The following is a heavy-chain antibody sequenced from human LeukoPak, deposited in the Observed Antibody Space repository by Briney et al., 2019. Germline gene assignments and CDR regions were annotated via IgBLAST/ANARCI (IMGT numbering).Heavy chain of an antibody. CDR3: ARRWGNIVGVTYEY. Sequence: PSETLSLTCTISGSSITSVRHYWGWIRQPPGKGLEWIGDIYYTGSTHYSTSLRSRVTMSVHTSENQFSLRLNSVTAVDTAVYYCARRWGNIVGVTYEYWGQGTLVTVSS. D-gene: IGHD3-16*01. CDR2: IYYTGST. V-gene: IGHV4-39*01. J-gene: IGHJ4*02. CDR1: GSSITSVRHY.